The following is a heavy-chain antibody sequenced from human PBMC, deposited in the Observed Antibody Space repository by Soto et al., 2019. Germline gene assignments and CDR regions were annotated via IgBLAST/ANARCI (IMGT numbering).Heavy chain of an antibody. Sequence: GGSLRLSCAASGFTFSTYAMSWVRQAPGKGLEWVSGLSGSGGSTFFADSVKGRFTISRDNSKNTLYLQMNSLRAEDTAVYYCAKKFYYGSGTPFDAFDVWGQGTMVTVSS. D-gene: IGHD3-10*01. CDR3: AKKFYYGSGTPFDAFDV. J-gene: IGHJ3*01. V-gene: IGHV3-23*01. CDR2: LSGSGGST. CDR1: GFTFSTYA.